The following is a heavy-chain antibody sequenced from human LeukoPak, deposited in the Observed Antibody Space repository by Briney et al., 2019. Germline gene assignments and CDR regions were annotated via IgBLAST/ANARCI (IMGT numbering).Heavy chain of an antibody. J-gene: IGHJ4*02. D-gene: IGHD1-1*01. Sequence: ASVKVSCKASGYTFTIYYMHWVRQAPGQGLEWMGWISAYDGNTNYAQKLQGRVTMTTDTSTSTAYMELRSLRSDDTAVYYCAGGRGVNSYFDYWGQGTLVTVSS. CDR1: GYTFTIYY. CDR2: ISAYDGNT. CDR3: AGGRGVNSYFDY. V-gene: IGHV1-18*04.